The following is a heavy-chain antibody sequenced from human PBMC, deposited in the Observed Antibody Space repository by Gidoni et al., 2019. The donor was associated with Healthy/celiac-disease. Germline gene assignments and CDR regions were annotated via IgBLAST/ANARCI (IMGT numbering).Heavy chain of an antibody. Sequence: EVQLVESGGGLVQPGGSLRLSCAASCFTVSSNYMSWVRQAPGKGLEWVSVIYSGGSTYYADSVKGRFTISRDNSKNTLYLQMNSLRAEDTAVYYCARDRGPDGDYVSYYFDYWGQGTLVTVSS. CDR1: CFTVSSNY. V-gene: IGHV3-66*02. D-gene: IGHD4-17*01. CDR3: ARDRGPDGDYVSYYFDY. CDR2: IYSGGST. J-gene: IGHJ4*02.